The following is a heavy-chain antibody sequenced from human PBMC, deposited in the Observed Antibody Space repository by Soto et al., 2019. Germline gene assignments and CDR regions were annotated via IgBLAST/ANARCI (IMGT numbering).Heavy chain of an antibody. Sequence: EVQLLESGGGLVQPGGSLRLSCAASGFTFSTYAMAWVRQAPGKGLEWVSAISGSGAGAYVADSVRGRFTISRDNSKNTLDLQMSGLRAEDTALYYCAKAVDASGYYYERAFDYWGKGTLVTVSS. CDR2: ISGSGAGA. J-gene: IGHJ4*02. CDR3: AKAVDASGYYYERAFDY. D-gene: IGHD3-22*01. CDR1: GFTFSTYA. V-gene: IGHV3-23*01.